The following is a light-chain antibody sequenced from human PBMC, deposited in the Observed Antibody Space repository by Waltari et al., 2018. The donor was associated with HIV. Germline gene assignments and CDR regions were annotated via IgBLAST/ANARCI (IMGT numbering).Light chain of an antibody. CDR3: GTWDNSLSPWV. CDR2: DNE. V-gene: IGLV1-51*01. Sequence: QPVLTQPPSVSAAPGQNVTISCSGSISNIAKSYLSWYQQLPGTAPKLIIYDNEKRPSEIPDRLSAAKSGTSATLGSSGLQTGDEAEYYCGTWDNSLSPWVFGGGTKLTVL. CDR1: ISNIAKSY. J-gene: IGLJ3*02.